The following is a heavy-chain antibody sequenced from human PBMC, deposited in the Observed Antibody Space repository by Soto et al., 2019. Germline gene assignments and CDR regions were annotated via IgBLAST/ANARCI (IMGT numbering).Heavy chain of an antibody. J-gene: IGHJ6*02. D-gene: IGHD3-9*01. CDR3: ARGRYFDWFLPASYYYGMDV. Sequence: ASLKVSCKASGYTFTSYGISWVRQAPGQWLEWMGWISAYNGNTNYAQKLQGRVTMTTDTSTSTAYMELRSLRSDDTAVYYCARGRYFDWFLPASYYYGMDVWGQGTTVTVSS. V-gene: IGHV1-18*04. CDR2: ISAYNGNT. CDR1: GYTFTSYG.